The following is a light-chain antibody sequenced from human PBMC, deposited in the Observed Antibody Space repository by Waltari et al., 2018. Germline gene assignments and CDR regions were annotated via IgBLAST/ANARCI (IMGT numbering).Light chain of an antibody. Sequence: EIVLTQSPATLSLSPGERATLSCRASQSVSSYLDWYQQKPGQAPRLLIDNASNRATGIPARFKGSGSGTDFTLTISSLEPEDFAVYYCQQRSNWPRTFGQGTKVEIK. J-gene: IGKJ1*01. CDR3: QQRSNWPRT. V-gene: IGKV3-11*01. CDR1: QSVSSY. CDR2: NAS.